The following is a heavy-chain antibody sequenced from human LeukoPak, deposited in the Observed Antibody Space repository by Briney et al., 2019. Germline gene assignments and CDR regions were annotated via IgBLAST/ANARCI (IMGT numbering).Heavy chain of an antibody. CDR2: IIPIFGTA. Sequence: GASVKVSCKASGGTFSSYAISWVRQAPGQGLEWTGGIIPIFGTANYAQKFQGRVTITADESTSTAYMELSSLRSEDTAVYYCAKDHMTTEDYYGMDVWGQGTTVTVSS. V-gene: IGHV1-69*13. J-gene: IGHJ6*02. CDR3: AKDHMTTEDYYGMDV. CDR1: GGTFSSYA. D-gene: IGHD4-17*01.